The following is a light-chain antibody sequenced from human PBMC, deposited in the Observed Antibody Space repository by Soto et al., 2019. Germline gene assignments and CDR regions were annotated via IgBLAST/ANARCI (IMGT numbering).Light chain of an antibody. Sequence: DIKMSQSPSTLSASVGDTVTVSCRASQSVSGWLAWYQQKPGEAPKLLIYDASALPRGVPSRFSGSGSGTKFTLTIASLQPDDFATYYCQQYETFSGTFGPGTKVDIK. CDR2: DAS. CDR1: QSVSGW. J-gene: IGKJ1*01. V-gene: IGKV1-5*01. CDR3: QQYETFSGT.